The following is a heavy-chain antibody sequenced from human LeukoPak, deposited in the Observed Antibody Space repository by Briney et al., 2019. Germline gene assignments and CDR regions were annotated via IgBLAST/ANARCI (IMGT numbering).Heavy chain of an antibody. CDR2: INHSGST. CDR1: GGSFSGYY. J-gene: IGHJ3*02. CDR3: ARYQGDFWSGYYRAFDI. D-gene: IGHD3-3*01. V-gene: IGHV4-34*01. Sequence: SETLSLTCAVYGGSFSGYYWSWIRQPPGKGLEWNGEINHSGSTNYNPSLKSRVTISVDTSKNQFSLKLSSVTAADTAVYYCARYQGDFWSGYYRAFDIWGQGTMVTVSS.